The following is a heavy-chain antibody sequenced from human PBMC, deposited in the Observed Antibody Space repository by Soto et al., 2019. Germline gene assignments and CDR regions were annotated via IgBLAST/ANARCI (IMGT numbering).Heavy chain of an antibody. D-gene: IGHD7-27*01. Sequence: QVQLVQSGAEVKEPGTSVKVSCKASGGAFSTSSFVWVRQGPGQGLEWMGGIIPIFSKTNVVLKFQARVTFTADESTRTAYMELTSLRSEDTAMYYCARDVVRSTGGDSWGQGTLVIVSS. CDR1: GGAFSTSS. J-gene: IGHJ4*02. CDR3: ARDVVRSTGGDS. V-gene: IGHV1-69*01. CDR2: IIPIFSKT.